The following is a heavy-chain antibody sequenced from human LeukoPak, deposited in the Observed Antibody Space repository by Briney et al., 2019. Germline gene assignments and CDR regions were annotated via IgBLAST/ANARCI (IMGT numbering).Heavy chain of an antibody. CDR1: GYTFTGYY. D-gene: IGHD2-2*01. CDR3: AFFSAAMTPSLGAFDI. J-gene: IGHJ3*02. V-gene: IGHV1-2*06. Sequence: ASVKVSCKASGYTFTGYYMHWVRQAPGQGLEWMGRINPNSGGTNYAQKFQGRVTMTRDTYISTAYMELSRLRSDDTAVYYCAFFSAAMTPSLGAFDIWGQGTMVTVSS. CDR2: INPNSGGT.